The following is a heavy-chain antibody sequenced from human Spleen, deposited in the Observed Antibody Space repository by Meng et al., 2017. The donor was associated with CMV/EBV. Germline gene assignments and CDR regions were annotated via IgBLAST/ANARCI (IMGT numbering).Heavy chain of an antibody. D-gene: IGHD1-26*01. Sequence: GSLRLSCTVSGGSISSSSYFWGWLRQPPGKGLEWIGSLYYTGSTFYNPSLKSRVTMSVDTSKNQFSLRLSSVTAADTAVYYCARGGTILGAFDIWGQGTMVTVSS. CDR3: ARGGTILGAFDI. CDR2: LYYTGST. J-gene: IGHJ3*02. V-gene: IGHV4-39*07. CDR1: GGSISSSSYF.